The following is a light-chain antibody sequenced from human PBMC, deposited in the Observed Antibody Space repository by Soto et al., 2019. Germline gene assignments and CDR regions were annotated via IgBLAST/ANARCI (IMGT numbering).Light chain of an antibody. CDR3: SAWDNSLNGHV. CDR2: TAG. J-gene: IGLJ1*01. CDR1: SSNIGSNT. Sequence: QAVVTQPLSVSASPGQRVTISCSGGSSNIGSNTVAWYQHLPGTAPPRLIFTAGQRPSGVPGRFSGSKSGTSASLAISGLQSEDEGDYYCSAWDNSLNGHVFGPGTKLPVL. V-gene: IGLV1-44*01.